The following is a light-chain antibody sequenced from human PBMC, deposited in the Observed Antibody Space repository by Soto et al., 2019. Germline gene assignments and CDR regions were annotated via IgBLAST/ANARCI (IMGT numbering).Light chain of an antibody. CDR1: QSSRYY. CDR2: GAS. Sequence: DIQLTQSPPTLSASVGDRVTITCRASQSSRYYLAWYQQMPGKAPTLLIYGASSLQSGVPSRFSGSRSGTEFTLTSSRLQPDDFATYFCQHHTSYSQTFGQGTKVEIQ. V-gene: IGKV1-5*01. J-gene: IGKJ1*01. CDR3: QHHTSYSQT.